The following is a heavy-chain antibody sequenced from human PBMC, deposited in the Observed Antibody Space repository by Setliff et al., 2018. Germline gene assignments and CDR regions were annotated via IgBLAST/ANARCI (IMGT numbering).Heavy chain of an antibody. J-gene: IGHJ4*02. D-gene: IGHD1-26*01. V-gene: IGHV1-2*06. Sequence: ASVKVSCKASGYTFNNYFLHWVRQAPGQGLEWMGRIKPNTGGTTYAQKFQGRVTMTKDTSTSTAYMELRSLRPDDTAVYYCVRDLGQWALDFWGQGTLVTVSS. CDR3: VRDLGQWALDF. CDR1: GYTFNNYF. CDR2: IKPNTGGT.